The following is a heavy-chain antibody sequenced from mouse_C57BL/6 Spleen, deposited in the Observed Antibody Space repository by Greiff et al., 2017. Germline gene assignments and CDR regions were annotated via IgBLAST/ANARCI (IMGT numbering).Heavy chain of an antibody. CDR1: GYTFTSYW. D-gene: IGHD1-1*01. J-gene: IGHJ1*03. Sequence: QVQLKQSGAELVRPGSSVKLSCKASGYTFTSYWMHWVKQRPIQGLEWIGNIDPSDSETHYNQKFKDKATLTVDKSSSTAYMQLSSLTSEDSAVYYCARGENYYGSSYGYFDVWGTGTTVTVSS. CDR3: ARGENYYGSSYGYFDV. CDR2: IDPSDSET. V-gene: IGHV1-52*01.